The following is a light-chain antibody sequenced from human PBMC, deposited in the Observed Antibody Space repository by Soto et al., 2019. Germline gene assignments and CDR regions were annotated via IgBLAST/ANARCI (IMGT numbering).Light chain of an antibody. Sequence: EIELTQSPCTLSLSPGEGVTLSCRASQSISSYYLAWYHQKPGQAPNLLIYDASNRATGIPDRFSGSGSGTDFTLTISRLEPEDFAVYYCQQYGSSPYTFGPGTKLHIK. CDR1: QSISSYY. J-gene: IGKJ3*01. CDR2: DAS. CDR3: QQYGSSPYT. V-gene: IGKV3-20*01.